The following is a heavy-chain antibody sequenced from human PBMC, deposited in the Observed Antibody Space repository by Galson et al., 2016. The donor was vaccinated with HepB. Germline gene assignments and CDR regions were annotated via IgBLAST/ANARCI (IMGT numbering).Heavy chain of an antibody. Sequence: CAISGDSVYNNGAAWVWIRQSPSRGLEWLGRTFYRSTWENHYAGSVKNRITISPDASRNQFSLHLNSVTPEDTAVYYCARAVMLGRGMDVWGQGTTVTVSS. CDR1: GDSVYNNGAA. J-gene: IGHJ6*02. CDR3: ARAVMLGRGMDV. D-gene: IGHD3-10*01. V-gene: IGHV6-1*01. CDR2: TFYRSTWEN.